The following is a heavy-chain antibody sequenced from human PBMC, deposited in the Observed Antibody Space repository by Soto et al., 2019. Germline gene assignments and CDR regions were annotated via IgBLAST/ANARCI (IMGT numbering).Heavy chain of an antibody. Sequence: QVQLVESGGGVVQPGRSLRLSCAASGFTFSSYGMHWVRQAPGKGLEWVAVISYDGSNKYYADSVKGRLTISRDNSKNTLYRQMNSLRAEDTAVYYCAKPPKVLTGPDYFDYWGQGTLVTVSS. J-gene: IGHJ4*02. CDR1: GFTFSSYG. V-gene: IGHV3-30*18. CDR3: AKPPKVLTGPDYFDY. CDR2: ISYDGSNK.